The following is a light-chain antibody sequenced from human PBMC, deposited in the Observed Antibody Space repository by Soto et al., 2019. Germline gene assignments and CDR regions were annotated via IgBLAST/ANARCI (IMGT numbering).Light chain of an antibody. CDR1: QIIDTW. J-gene: IGKJ1*01. CDR2: KAS. CDR3: QQYETYSPWT. V-gene: IGKV1-5*03. Sequence: DIQMTQSPSSLSASVGDRITITCRASQIIDTWLAWYQQKPGKAPKLLIYKASSLENGVPSRFSGSGSGTDFTLTISSLQTDDFATYYCQQYETYSPWTFGQGTKVEVK.